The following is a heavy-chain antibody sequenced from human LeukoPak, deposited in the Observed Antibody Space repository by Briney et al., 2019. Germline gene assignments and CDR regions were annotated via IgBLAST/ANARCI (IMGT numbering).Heavy chain of an antibody. J-gene: IGHJ4*02. Sequence: GGSLRLSCAASGFTFSSYAMSWVRQAPGKGLEWVSAISGSGGSTYYAESVKGRFTISRDNSKNTLYLQMNSLRDEDTAVYYCAREPLDGEGATIFDFWGQGTLVTVSS. CDR2: ISGSGGST. D-gene: IGHD1-26*01. V-gene: IGHV3-23*01. CDR1: GFTFSSYA. CDR3: AREPLDGEGATIFDF.